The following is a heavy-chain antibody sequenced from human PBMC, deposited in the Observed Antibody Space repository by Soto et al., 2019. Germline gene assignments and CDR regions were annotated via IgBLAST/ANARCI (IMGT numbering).Heavy chain of an antibody. CDR3: ARGGYCSGGSCYSQSFFDI. J-gene: IGHJ3*02. CDR2: IYYSGST. CDR1: GGSISSGGYY. V-gene: IGHV4-31*03. Sequence: QVQLQESGPGLVKPSQTLSLICTVSGGSISSGGYYWSWIRQHPGKGLEWIGYIYYSGSTYYNPSLKSRVTISVDTSKNQSSLKLSSVTAADTAVYYCARGGYCSGGSCYSQSFFDIWGQGTMVTVSS. D-gene: IGHD2-15*01.